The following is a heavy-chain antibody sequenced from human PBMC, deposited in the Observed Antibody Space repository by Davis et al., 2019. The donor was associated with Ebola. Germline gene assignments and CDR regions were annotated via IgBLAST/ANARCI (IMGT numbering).Heavy chain of an antibody. V-gene: IGHV1-3*01. CDR2: INGGNDNT. CDR3: ARDGGTWSGFYGLLDY. D-gene: IGHD3-3*01. CDR1: AYTFSTYA. J-gene: IGHJ4*02. Sequence: AASVKVSCKASAYTFSTYAMHWVRQAPGQRLEWMGWINGGNDNTKYSQKFQGRVTITRDTSATTAYMELSSLRSEDTAVYYCARDGGTWSGFYGLLDYWGQGTLVTVSS.